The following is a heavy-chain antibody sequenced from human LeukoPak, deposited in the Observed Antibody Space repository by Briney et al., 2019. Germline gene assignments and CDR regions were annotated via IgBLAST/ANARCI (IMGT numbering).Heavy chain of an antibody. D-gene: IGHD6-13*01. CDR1: GFTFSSYS. Sequence: GGSLRLSCAASGFTFSSYSMNWVRQAPGKGLEWVSAISGSGGSTYYADSVKGRFTISRDNSKNTLYLQMNSLRAEDTAVYYCAKDQGYSSRNWFDPWGQGTLVTVSS. CDR2: ISGSGGST. V-gene: IGHV3-23*01. J-gene: IGHJ5*02. CDR3: AKDQGYSSRNWFDP.